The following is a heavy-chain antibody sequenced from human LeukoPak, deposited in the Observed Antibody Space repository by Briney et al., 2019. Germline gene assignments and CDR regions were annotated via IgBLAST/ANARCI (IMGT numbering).Heavy chain of an antibody. CDR1: GASFSGYH. CDR3: ARDPGYYDSSAYLNWYFDL. CDR2: INLSGST. V-gene: IGHV4-34*01. Sequence: PSETLSLTCAVYGASFSGYHWNWIRQAPGKGLEWIGEINLSGSTNYNPSLKSRVTISVDTSKNQFSLKLSSVTAADTAVYYCARDPGYYDSSAYLNWYFDLWGRGALVTVSS. D-gene: IGHD3-22*01. J-gene: IGHJ2*01.